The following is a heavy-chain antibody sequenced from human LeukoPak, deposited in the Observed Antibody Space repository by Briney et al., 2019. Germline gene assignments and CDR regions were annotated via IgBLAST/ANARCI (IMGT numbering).Heavy chain of an antibody. CDR2: ISSSSSTI. CDR3: ARDGSDYGDYVWYMDV. D-gene: IGHD4-17*01. Sequence: GGSLRLSCAASGFTFSSYSMNWVRQAPGRGLEWVSYISSSSSTIYYADSVKGRFTISRDNAKNSLYLQMNSLRAEDTAVYYCARDGSDYGDYVWYMDVWGKGTTVTVSS. CDR1: GFTFSSYS. V-gene: IGHV3-48*01. J-gene: IGHJ6*03.